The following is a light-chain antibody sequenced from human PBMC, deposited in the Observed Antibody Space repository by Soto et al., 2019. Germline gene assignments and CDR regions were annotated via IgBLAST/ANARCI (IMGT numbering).Light chain of an antibody. CDR3: QQYVTLPPWT. J-gene: IGKJ1*01. CDR2: GAS. CDR1: QSVGTY. Sequence: EIVMTQSPATLSVSPGERATLSCKASQSVGTYLAWYQQKPGQAPRLLIYGASTRATGVPARFSGGGSGTKFPLPTSSLQSEDFAINPFQQYVTLPPWTFAPGPRVDIK. V-gene: IGKV3-15*01.